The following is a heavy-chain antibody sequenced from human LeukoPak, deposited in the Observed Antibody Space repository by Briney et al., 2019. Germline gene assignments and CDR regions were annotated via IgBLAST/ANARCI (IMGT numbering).Heavy chain of an antibody. J-gene: IGHJ4*02. D-gene: IGHD2-2*01. Sequence: ASVKVSCKASGYTFTGYHMHWVRRAPGQGLEWMGRINPNSGDTNYAQKFQGRVTMTRDTSISTAYMELNRLRSDDTAVYYCARDYCSSTSCLFDYWGQGALVTVSS. CDR2: INPNSGDT. CDR3: ARDYCSSTSCLFDY. CDR1: GYTFTGYH. V-gene: IGHV1-2*06.